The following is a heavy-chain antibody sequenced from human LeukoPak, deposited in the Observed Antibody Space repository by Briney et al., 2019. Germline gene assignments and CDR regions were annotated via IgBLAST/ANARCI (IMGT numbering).Heavy chain of an antibody. D-gene: IGHD2-2*01. J-gene: IGHJ6*02. Sequence: GGSLRLSCAASGFTFDDYAMHWVRQAPGKGLEWVSGISWNSGSIGYADSVKGRFTISRDNAKNSLYLQMNSPRAEDTAVYYCAKMECSSTSCLYYYYYYYGMDVWGQGTTVTVSS. V-gene: IGHV3-9*01. CDR1: GFTFDDYA. CDR3: AKMECSSTSCLYYYYYYYGMDV. CDR2: ISWNSGSI.